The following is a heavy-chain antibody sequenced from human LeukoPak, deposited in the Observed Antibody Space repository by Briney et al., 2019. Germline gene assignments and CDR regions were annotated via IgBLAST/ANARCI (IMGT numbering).Heavy chain of an antibody. V-gene: IGHV4-59*08. J-gene: IGHJ4*02. D-gene: IGHD3-3*01. Sequence: SETLSLTCTVSGGSISSYYWSWIRQPPGKGLEWIGYIYYSGSTNYNPSLKSRVTISVDTSKNQFSLKLSSVTAADTAVYYCARQQGFDDFWSGYSAKYYFDYWGQGTLVTVSS. CDR2: IYYSGST. CDR3: ARQQGFDDFWSGYSAKYYFDY. CDR1: GGSISSYY.